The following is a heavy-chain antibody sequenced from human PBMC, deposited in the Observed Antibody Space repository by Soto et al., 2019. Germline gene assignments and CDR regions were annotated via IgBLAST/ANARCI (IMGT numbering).Heavy chain of an antibody. J-gene: IGHJ4*02. V-gene: IGHV1-46*01. CDR1: GYTFSSYY. CDR3: ARVGIAAKTPHFDY. Sequence: ASVKGSCEAAGYTFSSYYMHWVRQAPGQGLEWMGIINPSGGSTSYAQKFQGRVTMTRDTSTSTVYMELSSLRSEDTAVYYCARVGIAAKTPHFDYWGQGTLLTVS. D-gene: IGHD6-13*01. CDR2: INPSGGST.